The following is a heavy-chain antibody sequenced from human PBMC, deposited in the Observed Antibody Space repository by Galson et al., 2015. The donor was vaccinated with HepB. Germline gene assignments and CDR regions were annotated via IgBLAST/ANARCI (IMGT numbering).Heavy chain of an antibody. D-gene: IGHD2-15*01. Sequence: SVKVSCKASGYTFTGSYIHWVRQAPGQGLEWMGWINPNSGGTNYAQKFQGRVTMTRDTSIRTAYMELRRLTPDDTAVYYCARDMGTVVMVPGDWGQGSLVTVSS. J-gene: IGHJ4*02. CDR2: INPNSGGT. CDR1: GYTFTGSY. V-gene: IGHV1-2*02. CDR3: ARDMGTVVMVPGD.